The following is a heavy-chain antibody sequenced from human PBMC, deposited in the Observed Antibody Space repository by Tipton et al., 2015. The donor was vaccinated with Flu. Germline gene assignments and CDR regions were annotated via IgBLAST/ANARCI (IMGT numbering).Heavy chain of an antibody. D-gene: IGHD2-21*01. V-gene: IGHV3-7*03. CDR2: INQDGSAK. J-gene: IGHJ4*02. Sequence: SLRLSCAASGITFSSYWISWVRQAPGKGPEWVANINQDGSAKYYVDSVKGRFTISRDNAKNSLYLQMNSLRAEDTAVYYCAAFCGGDCYISNYWGQGTLVTVSS. CDR1: GITFSSYW. CDR3: AAFCGGDCYISNY.